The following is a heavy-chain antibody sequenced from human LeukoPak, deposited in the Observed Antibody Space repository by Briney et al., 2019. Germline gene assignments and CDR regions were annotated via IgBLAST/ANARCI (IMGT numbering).Heavy chain of an antibody. D-gene: IGHD3-9*01. Sequence: PSGTLSLACDVSGGAMGDDNWWSWVRQSPGKGLEWIEEIHHKGNTNYNPSLKSRITMSVDSSKRRFSLTLTSVTAADTAIFYCARAFFDPLTGWGRFDLWGRGILVTVSS. V-gene: IGHV4-4*02. CDR1: GGAMGDDNW. CDR3: ARAFFDPLTGWGRFDL. J-gene: IGHJ4*01. CDR2: IHHKGNT.